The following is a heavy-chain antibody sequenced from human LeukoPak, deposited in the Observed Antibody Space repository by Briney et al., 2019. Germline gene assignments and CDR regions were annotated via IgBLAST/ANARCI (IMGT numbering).Heavy chain of an antibody. Sequence: SETLSLTCAVSGGSISSGGYSWSWIRQPPGKGLEWIGYIYHSGSTYYNPSLKSRVTISVDRSKNQFSLKLSSVTAADTAVYYCAGSWWGDTMPWASRGQGTLVTVSS. CDR2: IYHSGST. CDR3: AGSWWGDTMPWAS. J-gene: IGHJ4*02. D-gene: IGHD2-15*01. V-gene: IGHV4-30-2*01. CDR1: GGSISSGGYS.